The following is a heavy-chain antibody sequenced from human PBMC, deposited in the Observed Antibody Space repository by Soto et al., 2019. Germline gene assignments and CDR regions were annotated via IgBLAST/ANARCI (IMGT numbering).Heavy chain of an antibody. V-gene: IGHV1-18*01. J-gene: IGHJ6*01. CDR3: ASDGRPLSIFGATIDV. Sequence: VQLLQSGGEVRKPGASVKVSCKTSGYTFTNYAINWVRQAPGQGLQWMGWISAYSGDTKYAQRFQDRLTVTTDPSTTTTPMELRRLRSDDTAVSYSASDGRPLSIFGATIDVWGQGTTVTDSS. CDR2: ISAYSGDT. D-gene: IGHD3-3*01. CDR1: GYTFTNYA.